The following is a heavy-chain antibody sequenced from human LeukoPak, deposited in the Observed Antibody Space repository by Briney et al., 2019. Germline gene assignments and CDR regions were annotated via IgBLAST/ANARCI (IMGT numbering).Heavy chain of an antibody. CDR3: ARDLAAGGMDV. J-gene: IGHJ6*02. CDR1: GGSFSGYY. V-gene: IGHV4-34*01. Sequence: SETLSLTCAVYGGSFSGYYWSWIRQPPGKGLEWIGEINHSGSTNYNPSLKCRVTISVDTSKNQFSLKLSSVTAADTAVYYCARDLAAGGMDVWGQGTTVTVSS. CDR2: INHSGST. D-gene: IGHD6-25*01.